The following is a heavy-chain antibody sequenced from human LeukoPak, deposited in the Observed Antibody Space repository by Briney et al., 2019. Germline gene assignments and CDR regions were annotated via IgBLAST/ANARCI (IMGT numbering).Heavy chain of an antibody. V-gene: IGHV1-69*04. CDR3: ARDQGGDIVAVPAAALDNWFDP. D-gene: IGHD2-2*01. CDR1: GGTFSSYA. Sequence: GASVKVSCKASGGTFSSYAISWVRQAPGQGLEWMGRIIPILGIANYAQKFQGRVTITADKSTSTAYMELSSLRSEDTAVYYCARDQGGDIVAVPAAALDNWFDPWGQGTLVTVSS. CDR2: IIPILGIA. J-gene: IGHJ5*02.